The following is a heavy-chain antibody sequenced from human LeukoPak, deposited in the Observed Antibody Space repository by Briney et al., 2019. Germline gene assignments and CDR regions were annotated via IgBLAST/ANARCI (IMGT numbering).Heavy chain of an antibody. CDR2: MNPNSGNT. J-gene: IGHJ5*02. CDR3: AGSETRAAARRSNWFDP. V-gene: IGHV1-8*01. Sequence: GASLKVSSTASGYTFTSYDINSVRQATGQGLEWMGWMNPNSGNTGYAQKFQGRVTMTRNTSISTAYMELSSLRSEDTAVYYCAGSETRAAARRSNWFDPWGQGTLVTVSS. D-gene: IGHD1/OR15-1a*01. CDR1: GYTFTSYD.